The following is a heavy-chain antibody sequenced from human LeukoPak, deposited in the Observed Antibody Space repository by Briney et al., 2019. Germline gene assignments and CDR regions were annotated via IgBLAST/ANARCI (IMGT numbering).Heavy chain of an antibody. D-gene: IGHD1-1*01. V-gene: IGHV3-53*01. CDR2: IYSTGLT. CDR3: ASATNPGGTFDY. J-gene: IGHJ4*02. Sequence: GGSLRLSCAASGFTVSGSYMSWVRQAPGKGLEWVSVIYSTGLTYYADSVKGRFTISRDNTKKSVHLQMSSLRAEDTAVYFCASATNPGGTFDYWGKGTLVTVSS. CDR1: GFTVSGSY.